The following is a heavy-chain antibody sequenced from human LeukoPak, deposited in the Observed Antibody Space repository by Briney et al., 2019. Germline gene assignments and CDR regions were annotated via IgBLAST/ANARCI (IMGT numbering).Heavy chain of an antibody. J-gene: IGHJ5*02. Sequence: SETLSLTCAVYGGSFSGYYWSWIRHPPGKGLEWIGEINHSGSTNYNPSLKSRVTISVDTSKNQFSLKLSSVTAADTAVYYCAGLGYCSGGSCYPGWFDPWGQGTLVTVSS. CDR1: GGSFSGYY. CDR3: AGLGYCSGGSCYPGWFDP. CDR2: INHSGST. V-gene: IGHV4-34*01. D-gene: IGHD2-15*01.